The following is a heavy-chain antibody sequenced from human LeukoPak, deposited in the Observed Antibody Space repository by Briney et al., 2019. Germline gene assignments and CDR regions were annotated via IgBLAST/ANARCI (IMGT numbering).Heavy chain of an antibody. CDR2: IIPILGIA. CDR3: ARDRGSYSYGMDV. Sequence: GASVKVSCKVSGYTLTELSMHWVRQAPGKGLEWMGRIIPILGIANYAQKFQGRVTITADKSTSTAYMELSSLRSEDTAVYYCARDRGSYSYGMDVWGQGTTVTVSS. D-gene: IGHD1-26*01. CDR1: GYTLTELS. J-gene: IGHJ6*02. V-gene: IGHV1-69*04.